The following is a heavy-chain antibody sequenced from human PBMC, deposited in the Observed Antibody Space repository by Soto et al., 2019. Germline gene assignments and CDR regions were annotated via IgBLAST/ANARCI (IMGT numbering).Heavy chain of an antibody. CDR2: VSPNNGKT. D-gene: IGHD6-19*01. Sequence: GASVKVSCKASGYPFTSYDINCVRQATGQGLEWMGWVSPNNGKTVYAQRFQGRVTMTRDTSTSTVYMDLSSLTSEDTAVYYRAGMGITVAANPVFDIWGQGTMVTVSS. CDR3: AGMGITVAANPVFDI. V-gene: IGHV1-8*02. CDR1: GYPFTSYD. J-gene: IGHJ3*02.